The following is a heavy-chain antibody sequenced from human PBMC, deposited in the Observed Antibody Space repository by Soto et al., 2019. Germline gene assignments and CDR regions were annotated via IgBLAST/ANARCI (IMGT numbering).Heavy chain of an antibody. CDR3: AGHSSGVPGYYYGMDV. CDR2: IIPIFDTA. J-gene: IGHJ6*02. V-gene: IGHV1-69*12. Sequence: QGQLVQSGAEVKKPGSSVKVSCKASGGTFSSYAISWVRQAPGQGLEWMGGIIPIFDTADYAQKFQGRVTITADESTNTAYMELSSLRSEDTAVYYCAGHSSGVPGYYYGMDVWGQGTTVTVSS. CDR1: GGTFSSYA. D-gene: IGHD3-22*01.